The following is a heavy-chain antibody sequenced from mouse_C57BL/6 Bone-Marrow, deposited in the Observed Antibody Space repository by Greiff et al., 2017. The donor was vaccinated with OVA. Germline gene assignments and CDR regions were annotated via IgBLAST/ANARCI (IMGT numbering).Heavy chain of an antibody. CDR2: IYPGSGST. D-gene: IGHD1-1*01. J-gene: IGHJ4*01. Sequence: QVQLQQPGAELVKPGASVKMSCKASGYTFTSYWITWVKQRPGQGLEWIGDIYPGSGSTNYNEKFKSKATLTVDTSSSTAYMQLSSLTAEDSAVYYCARTNGENAMDYWGQGTSVTVSS. CDR3: ARTNGENAMDY. V-gene: IGHV1-55*01. CDR1: GYTFTSYW.